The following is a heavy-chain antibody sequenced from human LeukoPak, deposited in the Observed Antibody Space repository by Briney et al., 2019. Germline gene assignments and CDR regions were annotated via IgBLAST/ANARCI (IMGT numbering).Heavy chain of an antibody. V-gene: IGHV3-11*01. CDR1: GFTFSDYY. CDR2: ISSSGSTI. Sequence: GGSLRLSCAASGFTFSDYYMSWIRQAPGKGLEWASYISSSGSTIYYADSVKGRFTISRDNAKNSLYLQMNSLRAEDTAVYYCARAPKFRLVGVPKGPFDPWGQGSLVTVSS. D-gene: IGHD1-26*01. CDR3: ARAPKFRLVGVPKGPFDP. J-gene: IGHJ5*02.